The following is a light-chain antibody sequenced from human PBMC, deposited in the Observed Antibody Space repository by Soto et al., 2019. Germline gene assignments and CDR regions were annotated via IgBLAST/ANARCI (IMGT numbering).Light chain of an antibody. J-gene: IGKJ1*01. V-gene: IGKV3-20*01. Sequence: ENVLTQSPGTLSLSPGQRATLSCRSSHPISSSYLAWYLQKPGQAPRLLIYAISDRATGVPDRFRGSGSGTDFTLTIPRLEPDDFAVYFCQQYDSSPRTFGQGTKVEIK. CDR1: HPISSSY. CDR2: AIS. CDR3: QQYDSSPRT.